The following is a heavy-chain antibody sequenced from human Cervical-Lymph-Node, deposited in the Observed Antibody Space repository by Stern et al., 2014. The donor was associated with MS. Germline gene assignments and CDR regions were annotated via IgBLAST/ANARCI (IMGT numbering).Heavy chain of an antibody. J-gene: IGHJ1*01. Sequence: EVQLVQSGAEVKKPGESLKISCEASGYTFTKYWIGWVRQMPGKGLEWMGIISPDDSDTRYSPSFQGQVTSSADKSISPAYLQWSSLKASDTAMYYCARGYCNGGSCYSEYFQHWGQGTLVTVSS. CDR2: ISPDDSDT. CDR3: ARGYCNGGSCYSEYFQH. V-gene: IGHV5-51*03. CDR1: GYTFTKYW. D-gene: IGHD2-15*01.